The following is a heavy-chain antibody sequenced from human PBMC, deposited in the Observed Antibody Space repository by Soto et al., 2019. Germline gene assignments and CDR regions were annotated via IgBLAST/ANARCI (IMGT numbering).Heavy chain of an antibody. J-gene: IGHJ4*02. CDR3: ARDNMVRGVIIFDY. D-gene: IGHD3-10*01. V-gene: IGHV1-18*04. CDR2: ISAYNGNT. CDR1: GYTFTSYG. Sequence: ASVKVSCKASGYTFTSYGISWVRQAPGQGLEWMGWISAYNGNTNYAQKLQGRVTMTTDTSTSTAYMELRSLRSDDTAVYYCARDNMVRGVIIFDYWGQGTLVTVSS.